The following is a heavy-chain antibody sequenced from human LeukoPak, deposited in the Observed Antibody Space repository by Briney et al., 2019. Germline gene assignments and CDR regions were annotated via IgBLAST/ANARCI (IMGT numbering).Heavy chain of an antibody. D-gene: IGHD5-24*01. J-gene: IGHJ4*02. V-gene: IGHV3-21*01. CDR2: IGNSNSYI. CDR3: GLQLRGY. CDR1: GFTFTSYS. Sequence: GGSLRLSCAASGFTFTSYSMNWVRQAPGKGLEWVSSIGNSNSYIYYADSVKGRFTISRDNAKNSLYLQMNSLRAEDTAVYYCGLQLRGYWGQGTLVTVSS.